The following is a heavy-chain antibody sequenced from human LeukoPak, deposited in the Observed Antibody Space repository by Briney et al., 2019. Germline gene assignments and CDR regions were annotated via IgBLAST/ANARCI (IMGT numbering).Heavy chain of an antibody. V-gene: IGHV3-7*01. D-gene: IGHD3-10*01. CDR3: ARDYSRVWFGELLS. CDR1: GFTFSGYW. CDR2: IKQDGSEK. Sequence: GGSLRLSCAASGFTFSGYWMSWVRQAPGKGLEWVANIKQDGSEKYYVDSVKGRFTISRDNAKNSLYLQMNSLKAEDTAVYYCARDYSRVWFGELLSWGQGTLVTVSS. J-gene: IGHJ5*02.